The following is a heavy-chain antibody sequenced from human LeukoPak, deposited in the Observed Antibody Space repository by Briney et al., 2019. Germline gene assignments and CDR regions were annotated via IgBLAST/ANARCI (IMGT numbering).Heavy chain of an antibody. CDR2: IYYSGST. J-gene: IGHJ4*02. Sequence: SETLSLTCTVSGGSISSYYWNWIRQPPGKGLEWIGYIYYSGSTNYNPSLKSRVTISVDTSKNQFSLKLSSVTAADTAVYYCARVTGYGGNSVDYWGQGTLVTVSS. D-gene: IGHD4-23*01. CDR3: ARVTGYGGNSVDY. V-gene: IGHV4-59*01. CDR1: GGSISSYY.